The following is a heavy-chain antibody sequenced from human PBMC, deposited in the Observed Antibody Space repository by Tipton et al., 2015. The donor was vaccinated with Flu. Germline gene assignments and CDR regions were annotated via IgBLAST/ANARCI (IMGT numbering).Heavy chain of an antibody. CDR3: ARHKTTWGYGSGSYYRGNRGTYYFDY. V-gene: IGHV4-59*08. Sequence: TLSLTCTVSGGSISSYYWSWIRQPPGKGLEWIGYIYYSGSTNYNPSLKSRVTISVDTSKNQFSLKLSSVTAADTAVYYCARHKTTWGYGSGSYYRGNRGTYYFDYWGQGTLVTVSS. D-gene: IGHD3-10*01. J-gene: IGHJ4*02. CDR2: IYYSGST. CDR1: GGSISSYY.